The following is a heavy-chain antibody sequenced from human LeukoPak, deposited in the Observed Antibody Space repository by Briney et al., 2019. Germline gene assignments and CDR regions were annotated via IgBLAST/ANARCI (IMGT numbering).Heavy chain of an antibody. CDR3: AKDLPSTTVTTWNAFDI. CDR1: GFTFSSYA. J-gene: IGHJ3*02. CDR2: ISGSGGST. D-gene: IGHD4-17*01. Sequence: PGGSLRLSCAASGFTFSSYAMSWVRQAPGKGLEWVSAISGSGGSTYYADSVKGRFTISRDNSKSTLYLQMNSLRAEDTAVYYCAKDLPSTTVTTWNAFDIWGQGTMVTVSS. V-gene: IGHV3-23*01.